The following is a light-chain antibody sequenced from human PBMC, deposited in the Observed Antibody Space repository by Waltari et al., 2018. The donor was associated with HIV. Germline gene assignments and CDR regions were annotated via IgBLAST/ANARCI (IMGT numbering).Light chain of an antibody. CDR3: QQANTFPVT. Sequence: DNQMTQSPSSVSASVGDRVTITCRASQGISSWLAWYQQKPGKAPKLLIYGASTLQSGVPSRFSGSGSGTNCTLTISSLQPEDFAIYYCQQANTFPVTFGQGTRLEIK. J-gene: IGKJ5*01. CDR2: GAS. V-gene: IGKV1-12*01. CDR1: QGISSW.